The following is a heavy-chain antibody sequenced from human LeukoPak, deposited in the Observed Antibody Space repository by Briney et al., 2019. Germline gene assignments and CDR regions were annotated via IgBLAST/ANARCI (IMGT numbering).Heavy chain of an antibody. CDR1: GFTFRSYE. J-gene: IGHJ4*02. D-gene: IGHD6-6*01. Sequence: GGSLRLSCAASGFTFRSYEMNWVRQAPGKGLEWVSYISSGGSTIYYADSVKGRFTSSRDNAKNSLYLQMNSLRVEDTAVYYCARGGGLAARPLDYWGQGTLVTVSS. CDR2: ISSGGSTI. CDR3: ARGGGLAARPLDY. V-gene: IGHV3-48*03.